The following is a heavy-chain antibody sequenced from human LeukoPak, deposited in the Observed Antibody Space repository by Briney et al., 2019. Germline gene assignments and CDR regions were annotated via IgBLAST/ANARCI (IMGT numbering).Heavy chain of an antibody. Sequence: GGSLRLSCAASGFTFSSYAMHWVRQAPGKGLEWVAVISYDGSNKYYADSVKGRFTISRDNSKNTLYLQMNSLRAEDTAVYYCARDQAYYDILTGYYLYYFDYWGQGTLVTVSS. CDR2: ISYDGSNK. D-gene: IGHD3-9*01. CDR1: GFTFSSYA. J-gene: IGHJ4*02. CDR3: ARDQAYYDILTGYYLYYFDY. V-gene: IGHV3-30-3*01.